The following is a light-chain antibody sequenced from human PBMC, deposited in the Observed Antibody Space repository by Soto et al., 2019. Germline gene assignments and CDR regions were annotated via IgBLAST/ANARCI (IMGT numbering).Light chain of an antibody. Sequence: EIVMTQSPATLSASPGERTTLSCRASQSVSSNLAWYHQKPGQPPRLLIYGASTRATGIPARFSGSGSGTEFILTISSLQSEDFAVYFCQQYNNWPPLYTFGQGTKLEIK. V-gene: IGKV3-15*01. J-gene: IGKJ2*01. CDR3: QQYNNWPPLYT. CDR1: QSVSSN. CDR2: GAS.